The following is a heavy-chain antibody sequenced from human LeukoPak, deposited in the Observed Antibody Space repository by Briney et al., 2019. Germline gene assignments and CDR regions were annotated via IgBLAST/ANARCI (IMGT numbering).Heavy chain of an antibody. Sequence: SETLSLTCTLSAGSTTIYYWSWIRHPPGKGLEWVGYISDSGSTNTNPSPNSRATISVDTSKNQFSLQLNSVAAADTAMYYCARLSWPGRGSRFDPWGQGTLVTVSS. V-gene: IGHV4-59*08. CDR1: AGSTTIYY. D-gene: IGHD3-16*01. J-gene: IGHJ5*02. CDR2: ISDSGST. CDR3: ARLSWPGRGSRFDP.